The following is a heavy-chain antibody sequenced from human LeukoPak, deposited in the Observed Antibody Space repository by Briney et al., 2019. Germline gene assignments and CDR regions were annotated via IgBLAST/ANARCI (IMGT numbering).Heavy chain of an antibody. CDR2: IYYSGST. CDR1: GGSISSGGYS. V-gene: IGHV4-30-4*07. D-gene: IGHD3-16*02. CDR3: ARDRYIVGAFDI. J-gene: IGHJ3*02. Sequence: SQTLSLTCAASGGSISSGGYSWSWIRQPPGKGLEWIGYIYYSGSTYYNPSLKSRVTISVDTSKNQFSLKLSSVTAADTAVYYCARDRYIVGAFDIWGQGTMVTVSS.